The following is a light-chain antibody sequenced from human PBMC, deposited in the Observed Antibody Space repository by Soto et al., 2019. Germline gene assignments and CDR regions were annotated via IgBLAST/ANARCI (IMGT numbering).Light chain of an antibody. CDR3: SSYTSSSTLYV. Sequence: SALTQPASVSGSPGQSIAISCTGASIDVGGYNYVSWYQQHPGKAPKLMIYDVASRPSGVSDRFSGSKSGNTASLTISGLQAEDEADYYCSSYTSSSTLYVFGTGTKVTV. CDR2: DVA. CDR1: SIDVGGYNY. V-gene: IGLV2-14*03. J-gene: IGLJ1*01.